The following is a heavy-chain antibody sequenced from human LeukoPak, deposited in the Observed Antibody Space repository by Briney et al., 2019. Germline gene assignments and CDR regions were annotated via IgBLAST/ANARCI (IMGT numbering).Heavy chain of an antibody. CDR1: GGSISSRHW. J-gene: IGHJ4*02. CDR3: ARGGAYSGWFPFDY. Sequence: LETLSLTCAVSGGSISSRHWWSWVRQPPGEGLEWIGEIFHSGSTNYNPSLKSRVTMSVDKSKNQFSLELSSVTAADTAVYYCARGGAYSGWFPFDYWGQGTLVTVSS. V-gene: IGHV4-4*02. CDR2: IFHSGST. D-gene: IGHD6-19*01.